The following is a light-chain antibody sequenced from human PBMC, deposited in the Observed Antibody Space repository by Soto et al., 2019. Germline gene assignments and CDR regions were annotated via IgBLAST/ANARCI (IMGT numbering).Light chain of an antibody. J-gene: IGKJ1*01. CDR3: HQYLSAPWT. CDR2: WAS. V-gene: IGKV4-1*01. CDR1: QTILYSSTNNNY. Sequence: DIVMTQSPDSLAVSLGERATINCESSQTILYSSTNNNYLAWYQQKPGQPPKLLIYWASTRESGVPDRFSGSGSGTDFTLTISSLQAEDVAVYYCHQYLSAPWTFGQGTKVEIK.